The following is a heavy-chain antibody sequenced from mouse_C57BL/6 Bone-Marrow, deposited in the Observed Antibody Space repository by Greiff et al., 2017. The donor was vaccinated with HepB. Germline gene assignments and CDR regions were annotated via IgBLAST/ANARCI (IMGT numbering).Heavy chain of an antibody. V-gene: IGHV5-6*01. Sequence: EVHLVESGGDLVKPGGSLKLSCAASGFTFSSYGMSWVRQTPDKRLEWVATISSGGSYTYYPDSVKGRFTISRDNAKNTLYLQMSSLKSEDTAMYYCARRSLGAMDYWGQGTSVTVSS. D-gene: IGHD3-1*01. J-gene: IGHJ4*01. CDR1: GFTFSSYG. CDR3: ARRSLGAMDY. CDR2: ISSGGSYT.